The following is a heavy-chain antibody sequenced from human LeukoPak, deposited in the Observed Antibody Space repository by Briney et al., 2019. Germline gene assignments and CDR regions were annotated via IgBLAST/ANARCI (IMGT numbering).Heavy chain of an antibody. CDR3: ARDPSRTSIRWLHFNWFDP. J-gene: IGHJ5*02. CDR2: ISGSSSTI. CDR1: GFTFSSYA. Sequence: GGSLRLSCAASGFTFSSYAMSWVRQAPGKGLEWVSAISGSSSTIYYADSVKGRFTISRDNAKNSLYLQMNSLRAEDTAVYYCARDPSRTSIRWLHFNWFDPWGQGTLVTVSS. D-gene: IGHD5-24*01. V-gene: IGHV3-48*01.